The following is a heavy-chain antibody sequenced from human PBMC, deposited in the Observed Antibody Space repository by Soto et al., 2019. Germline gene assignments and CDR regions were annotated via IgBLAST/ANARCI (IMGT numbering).Heavy chain of an antibody. Sequence: SETLSLTCAVYGGSFSGYYWSWIRQPPGKGLEWIGEINHSGSTNYNPSLKSRVTISVDTSKNQFSLKLSSVTAADTAVYYCARLVGFGYYYYFHDVCAQGTTVPVSS. J-gene: IGHJ6*03. CDR1: GGSFSGYY. CDR3: ARLVGFGYYYYFHDV. D-gene: IGHD1-26*01. CDR2: INHSGST. V-gene: IGHV4-34*01.